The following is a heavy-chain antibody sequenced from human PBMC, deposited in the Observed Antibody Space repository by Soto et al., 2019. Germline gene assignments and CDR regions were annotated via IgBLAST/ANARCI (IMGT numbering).Heavy chain of an antibody. D-gene: IGHD6-19*01. Sequence: QVQLVQSGAEVKKPGASVKVSCKASGYTFTGYYMHWVRQAPGQGLEWMGWINPNSGGTNYAQKFQGWVTRTRATSISTAYMELSRLRSDDTAVYYCARDRGSGWAIDYWGQGTLVTVSS. CDR2: INPNSGGT. V-gene: IGHV1-2*04. CDR1: GYTFTGYY. J-gene: IGHJ4*02. CDR3: ARDRGSGWAIDY.